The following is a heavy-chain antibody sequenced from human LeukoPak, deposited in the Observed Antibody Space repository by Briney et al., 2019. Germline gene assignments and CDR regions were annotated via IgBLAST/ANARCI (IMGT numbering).Heavy chain of an antibody. CDR2: VYHGGST. CDR1: GASLSSSCYY. V-gene: IGHV4-61*01. D-gene: IGHD6-13*01. Sequence: SETRSLTCPVYGASLSSSCYYWAWFRQPPGKGLEWFGYVYHGGSTNYNPSLKSRVTISLDTSKNQFSLKLTSLTAADTAVYYCGRETIGASGTSVFFDYWGQGTLVTVS. CDR3: GRETIGASGTSVFFDY. J-gene: IGHJ4*02.